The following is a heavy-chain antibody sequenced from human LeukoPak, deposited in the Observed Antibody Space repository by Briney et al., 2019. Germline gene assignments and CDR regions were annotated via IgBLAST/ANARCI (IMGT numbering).Heavy chain of an antibody. J-gene: IGHJ3*02. V-gene: IGHV3-48*03. CDR2: ISSSGSII. CDR3: ARDRGTSTVRSFDI. CDR1: GFTFSSYE. D-gene: IGHD4-17*01. Sequence: PGGSLRLSCAASGFTFSSYEMNWVRQAPGKGLEWLSYISSSGSIIYYAESVKGRFTISRDNDKNSLYLQMNSLRAEDTAVYYCARDRGTSTVRSFDIWGQGTMVTVSS.